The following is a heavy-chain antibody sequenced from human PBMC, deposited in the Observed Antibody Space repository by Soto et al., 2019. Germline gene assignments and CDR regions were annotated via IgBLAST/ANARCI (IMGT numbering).Heavy chain of an antibody. CDR1: GFTFSNFG. J-gene: IGHJ6*02. CDR2: IWYDGSIK. D-gene: IGHD3-10*01. V-gene: IGHV3-33*01. CDR3: ARSSYGSPYYYGMDV. Sequence: QVQLVESGGGVVQPGRSLRLSCAASGFTFSNFGMHWVRQAPGKGLEWVAVIWYDGSIKYYTDSLKGRFTISRDNSKNTLYLQMNSLRAEDTAVYYCARSSYGSPYYYGMDVWGQGTTVTVSS.